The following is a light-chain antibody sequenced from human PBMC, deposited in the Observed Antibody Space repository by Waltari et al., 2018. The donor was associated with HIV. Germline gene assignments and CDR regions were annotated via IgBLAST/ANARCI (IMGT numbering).Light chain of an antibody. CDR3: QQYGISPIT. Sequence: EVVLTQSPGTVSLSPGERATLSCRASQSVNTNYLAWYQQKPGQAHRLLIYEASGRATGIPDRFSGSGSGTDFTLTISRVEPEDFAVYFCQQYGISPITFGQGTRLE. CDR1: QSVNTNY. J-gene: IGKJ5*01. V-gene: IGKV3-20*01. CDR2: EAS.